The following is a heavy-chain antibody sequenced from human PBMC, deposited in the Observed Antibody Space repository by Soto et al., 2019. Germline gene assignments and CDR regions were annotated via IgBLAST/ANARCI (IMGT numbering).Heavy chain of an antibody. Sequence: GGSLRLSCAASGFTFSNAWMSWVRQAPGKGLEWVGRIKSKTDGGTTDYAAPVKGRFTISRDDSKNTLYLQMNSLKTEDTAVYYCTTAVPYYYDSSYFDYWGQGTLVTVSS. CDR2: IKSKTDGGTT. CDR1: GFTFSNAW. D-gene: IGHD3-22*01. J-gene: IGHJ4*02. V-gene: IGHV3-15*01. CDR3: TTAVPYYYDSSYFDY.